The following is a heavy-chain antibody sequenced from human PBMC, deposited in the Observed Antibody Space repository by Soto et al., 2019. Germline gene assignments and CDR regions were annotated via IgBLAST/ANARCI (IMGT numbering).Heavy chain of an antibody. CDR1: GDSVSSNTAS. D-gene: IGHD5-12*01. V-gene: IGHV6-1*01. J-gene: IGHJ5*02. CDR2: TYSRSKWYN. Sequence: SQTLSLTCAISGDSVSSNTASWNWVRQSPSRGLEWLGRTYSRSKWYNDYAVSVKSRIIINPDTSKNQFSLQLNSVTPEDTAVYYCAKGDNLGPKTGYVFDPWGQGILVTVSS. CDR3: AKGDNLGPKTGYVFDP.